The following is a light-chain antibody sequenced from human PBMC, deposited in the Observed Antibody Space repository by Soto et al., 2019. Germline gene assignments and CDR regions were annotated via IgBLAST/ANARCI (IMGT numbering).Light chain of an antibody. CDR3: AAWDDGLDGPV. Sequence: QSVLTQPTSASGTPGQRVIISCSGSSSNIGINTVNWYQHFPGTAPKLLIYTNDQRPSGVPARFSGSRSATSASLAISGLQSEDEADYYCAAWDDGLDGPVFGGGTKVTVL. V-gene: IGLV1-44*01. CDR1: SSNIGINT. CDR2: TND. J-gene: IGLJ3*02.